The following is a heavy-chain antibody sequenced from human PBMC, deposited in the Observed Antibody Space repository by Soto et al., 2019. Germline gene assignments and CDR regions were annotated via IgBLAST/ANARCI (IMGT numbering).Heavy chain of an antibody. Sequence: SLKVSCKGYRVTFGNDPIGGVLQAPGQGLEWMGGIIPIFGTTNYAQKFQGRVTITADESTSTAYMELSSLRSEDTAVYYCARPLVGYGMDVWGQGTTVTVSS. D-gene: IGHD2-8*02. CDR1: RVTFGNDP. CDR3: ARPLVGYGMDV. CDR2: IIPIFGTT. V-gene: IGHV1-69*13. J-gene: IGHJ6*02.